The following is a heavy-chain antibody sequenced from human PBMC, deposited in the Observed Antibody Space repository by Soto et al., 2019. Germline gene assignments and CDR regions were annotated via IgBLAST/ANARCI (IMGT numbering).Heavy chain of an antibody. CDR3: ARQYYDYVWGSYRPRVGMDV. J-gene: IGHJ6*02. V-gene: IGHV1-69*13. Sequence: GASVKVSCKASGGTFSSYAISWVRQAPGQGLEWMGGIIPIFGTANYAQKFQGRVTITADESTSTAYMELSSLRSEDTAVYYCARQYYDYVWGSYRPRVGMDVWGQGTTVTVSS. CDR1: GGTFSSYA. D-gene: IGHD3-16*02. CDR2: IIPIFGTA.